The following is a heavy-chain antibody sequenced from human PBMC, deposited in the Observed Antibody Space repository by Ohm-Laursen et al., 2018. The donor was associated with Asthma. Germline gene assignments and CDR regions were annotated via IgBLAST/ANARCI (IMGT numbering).Heavy chain of an antibody. CDR2: ISYDGNNK. CDR1: GFTFSSYG. CDR3: AKGTTVTTSNYFDY. J-gene: IGHJ4*02. Sequence: SLRLSCAASGFTFSSYGMHWVRQAPGKGLEWVAFISYDGNNKLYADSVKGRFTISRDSSKNTVYLQMNSLRAEDTAVYYCAKGTTVTTSNYFDYWGQGTLVTVSS. D-gene: IGHD4-17*01. V-gene: IGHV3-30*18.